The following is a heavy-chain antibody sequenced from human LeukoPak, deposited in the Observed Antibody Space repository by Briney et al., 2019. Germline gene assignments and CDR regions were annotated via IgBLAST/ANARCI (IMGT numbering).Heavy chain of an antibody. CDR1: GGAFSTYA. Sequence: ASVKVSCKASGGAFSTYAITWVRQAPGQGLEWLGRIIPILDITSYAQKFQGRVTITADKSTSTAYMELTSLRSEDTAVYFCARGGYTSGLDPWGQGSLVTVSS. V-gene: IGHV1-69*04. D-gene: IGHD6-19*01. CDR2: IIPILDIT. CDR3: ARGGYTSGLDP. J-gene: IGHJ5*02.